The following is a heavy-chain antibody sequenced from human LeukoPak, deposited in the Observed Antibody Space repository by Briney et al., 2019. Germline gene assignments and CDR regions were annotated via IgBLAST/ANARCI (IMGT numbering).Heavy chain of an antibody. J-gene: IGHJ4*02. CDR2: FDPADGEA. CDR1: GYTLTEVS. CDR3: ATDRYQPLSVFDY. D-gene: IGHD2-2*01. Sequence: ASVKVSSKVSGYTLTEVSIHWVRQAPGKGLEWMGGFDPADGEAIYAQKFQGRVTLTEDTATDTAYMELSSLRSEDTAVYYCATDRYQPLSVFDYWGQGTLVTVSS. V-gene: IGHV1-24*01.